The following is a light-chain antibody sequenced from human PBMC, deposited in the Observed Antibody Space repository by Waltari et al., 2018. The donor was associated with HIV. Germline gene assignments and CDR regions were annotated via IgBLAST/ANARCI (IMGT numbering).Light chain of an antibody. CDR1: QTIETY. V-gene: IGKV1-39*01. CDR2: GAS. CDR3: QQSYSTPLT. J-gene: IGKJ4*01. Sequence: DIQMTQSPSSLSASIGDRVTITCRALQTIETYLNWYQQKPGKAPILLSHGASTLQSGVPSRFSGSGSGTQFTLTISTLQPEDCGIYYCQQSYSTPLTFGGGT.